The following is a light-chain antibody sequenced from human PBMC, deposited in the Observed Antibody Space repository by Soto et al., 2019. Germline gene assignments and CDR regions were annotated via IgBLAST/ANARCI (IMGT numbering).Light chain of an antibody. CDR2: AAS. CDR1: QSVSSSY. V-gene: IGKV3D-20*02. Sequence: EIVLTQSPGTLSLSPGERATLSCRASQSVSSSYLAWYQQKPGQAPRLLIYAASNRATGIPARFSGSGSGTDFTLTISSLEPEDFAVYYCQQRSNWPFTFGP. CDR3: QQRSNWPFT. J-gene: IGKJ3*01.